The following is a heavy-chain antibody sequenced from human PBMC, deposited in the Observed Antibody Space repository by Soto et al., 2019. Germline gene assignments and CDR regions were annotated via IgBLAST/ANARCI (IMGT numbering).Heavy chain of an antibody. Sequence: ASVKVSCKASGYTITSYYMHWVRQAPGQGLEWMAKINPSGGSTNYAQKFQGRVTMTRDTSTTTVYMELSSPRSDDTAVYYCARDIVLVPAARGMDVWGQGTTVTVSS. V-gene: IGHV1-46*01. CDR2: INPSGGST. CDR3: ARDIVLVPAARGMDV. J-gene: IGHJ6*02. D-gene: IGHD2-2*01. CDR1: GYTITSYY.